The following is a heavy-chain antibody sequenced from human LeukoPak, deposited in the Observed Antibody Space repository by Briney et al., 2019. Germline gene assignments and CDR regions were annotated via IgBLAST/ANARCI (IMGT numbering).Heavy chain of an antibody. CDR1: GLTFSSSW. J-gene: IGHJ2*01. D-gene: IGHD4/OR15-4a*01. CDR3: SYGANFYFDL. Sequence: GGSLRLSCAVSGLTFSSSWMDWVRQAPGKGPEWVGRIKSQYDGGTTDYAAPVKGRFSISRDDSKNSLFLQMNSLKTEDTAVYYCSYGANFYFDLWGRGTLVTVSS. CDR2: IKSQYDGGTT. V-gene: IGHV3-15*07.